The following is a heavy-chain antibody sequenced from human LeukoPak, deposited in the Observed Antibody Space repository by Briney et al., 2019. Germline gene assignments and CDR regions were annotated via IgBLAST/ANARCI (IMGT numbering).Heavy chain of an antibody. Sequence: SETLSLTCAVYGGSFSGYYWSWIRQPPGKGLECIGYVSYSGRTNHNPSLKSRVTISADTSKNQFSLKLTSVTAADTAVYYCARHERGAENLDYWGQGTLVTVSS. CDR2: VSYSGRT. J-gene: IGHJ4*02. CDR1: GGSFSGYY. CDR3: ARHERGAENLDY. D-gene: IGHD1-1*01. V-gene: IGHV4-59*08.